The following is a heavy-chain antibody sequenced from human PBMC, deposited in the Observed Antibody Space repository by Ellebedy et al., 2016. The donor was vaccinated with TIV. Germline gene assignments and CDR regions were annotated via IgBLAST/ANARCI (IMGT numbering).Heavy chain of an antibody. V-gene: IGHV3-53*01. D-gene: IGHD2-2*01. Sequence: GESLKISXAASGFTVSSNYMSWVRQAPGKGLEWVSVIYSGGSTYYADSVKGRFTISRDNSKNTLYLQMNSLRAGDTAVYYCAKTYCSSTSCYYFDYWGQGTLVTVSS. CDR3: AKTYCSSTSCYYFDY. CDR2: IYSGGST. J-gene: IGHJ4*02. CDR1: GFTVSSNY.